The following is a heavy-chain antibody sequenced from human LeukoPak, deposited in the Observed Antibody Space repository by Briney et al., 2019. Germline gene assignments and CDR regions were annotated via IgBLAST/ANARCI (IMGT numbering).Heavy chain of an antibody. V-gene: IGHV3-23*01. CDR2: ISGTGGTT. Sequence: GGSLRLSCAASGFTFSNYSMSWVRHAPGKGLEWVSTISGTGGTTYYAGSVKGRFTISRDNSKNTLFLQFNSLRADDTAVYYCAKGRGTTVTAAANYWGQGTLVTVSS. J-gene: IGHJ4*02. D-gene: IGHD4-17*01. CDR1: GFTFSNYS. CDR3: AKGRGTTVTAAANY.